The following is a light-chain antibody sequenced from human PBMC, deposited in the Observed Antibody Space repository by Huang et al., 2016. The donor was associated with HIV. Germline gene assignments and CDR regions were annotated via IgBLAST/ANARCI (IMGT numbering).Light chain of an antibody. J-gene: IGKJ2*02. Sequence: DIVMTQSPDSLTVSLGERATINCKSSQSLFYTSNKKNYFAWYQQKPGQPPKLLIFWGSSRESGVPDRCSGSGSGTDFTLTINSMQAEDVAVYYCQQYYSSPRTFGQGTKLEIK. V-gene: IGKV4-1*01. CDR1: QSLFYTSNKKNY. CDR2: WGS. CDR3: QQYYSSPRT.